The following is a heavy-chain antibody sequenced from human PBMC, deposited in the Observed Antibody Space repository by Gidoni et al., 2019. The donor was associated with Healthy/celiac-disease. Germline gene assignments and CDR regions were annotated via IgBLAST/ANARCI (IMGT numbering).Heavy chain of an antibody. V-gene: IGHV3-21*01. CDR1: GFTCSIYS. J-gene: IGHJ4*02. Sequence: EVQLVESGGGLVKPGGSLRLSCAASGFTCSIYSMNWVRQAPGKGREWVSSISSSSSYIYYADSVKGRFTISRDNAKNSLYLQMNSLRAEDTAVYYCARDVYGGKPANFDYWGQGTLVTVSS. CDR2: ISSSSSYI. CDR3: ARDVYGGKPANFDY. D-gene: IGHD2-15*01.